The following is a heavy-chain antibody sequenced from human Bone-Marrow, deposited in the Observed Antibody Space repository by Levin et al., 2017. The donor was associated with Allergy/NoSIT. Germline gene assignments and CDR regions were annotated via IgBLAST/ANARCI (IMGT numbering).Heavy chain of an antibody. D-gene: IGHD6-13*01. CDR3: AHRLIAAAGPCAFDI. J-gene: IGHJ3*02. V-gene: IGHV2-5*02. Sequence: KVSGPTLVKPTQTLTLTCTFSGFSLSTSGVGVGWIRQPPGKALEWLALIYWDDDKRYSPSLKSRLTITKDTSKNQVVLTMTNMDPVDTATYYCAHRLIAAAGPCAFDIWGQGTMVTVSS. CDR1: GFSLSTSGVG. CDR2: IYWDDDK.